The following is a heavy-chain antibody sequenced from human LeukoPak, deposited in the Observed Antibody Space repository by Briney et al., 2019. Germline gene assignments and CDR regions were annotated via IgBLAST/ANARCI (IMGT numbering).Heavy chain of an antibody. D-gene: IGHD3-3*01. CDR2: INHSGTT. CDR1: GGSLNGYY. J-gene: IGHJ4*02. Sequence: SETLSLTCSVYGGSLNGYYWSWIRQPPGKGLEWIGEINHSGTTNCNPSLKSRVTMSLDTSKNQFSLRLNSVTAADMAVYYCARVPLRFLEPFDFWGQGTLVTVSS. CDR3: ARVPLRFLEPFDF. V-gene: IGHV4-34*01.